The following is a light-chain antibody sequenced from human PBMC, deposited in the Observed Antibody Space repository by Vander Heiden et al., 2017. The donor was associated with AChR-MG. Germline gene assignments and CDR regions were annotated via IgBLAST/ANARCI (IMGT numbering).Light chain of an antibody. CDR1: SSDIGLNT. V-gene: IGLV1-44*01. CDR2: YNH. CDR3: AAWDNGRNRVV. J-gene: IGLJ2*01. Sequence: QSVLTQPPSASGTPGQSVTISCTGISSDIGLNTVNRYQQLPESAPKLLIYYNHQRPSGVPDRFSGSKSGTSATLAISGLQSEDEADYFCAAWDNGRNRVVFGGGTKLTVL.